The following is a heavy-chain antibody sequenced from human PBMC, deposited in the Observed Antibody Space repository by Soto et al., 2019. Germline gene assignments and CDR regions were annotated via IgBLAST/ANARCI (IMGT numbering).Heavy chain of an antibody. V-gene: IGHV3-74*01. Sequence: EVQLVESGGGLVQPGGSLRLSCAASGFNFSNYWMHWVRKAPGKGLVWVSRMNSAGNSINYADSVKGRFTISRDNAKNTLYLQMHSLRVEDTAVYFCARGTTTRGNYYYGMDVWGQGTAVTVSS. D-gene: IGHD4-4*01. CDR1: GFNFSNYW. CDR2: MNSAGNSI. J-gene: IGHJ6*02. CDR3: ARGTTTRGNYYYGMDV.